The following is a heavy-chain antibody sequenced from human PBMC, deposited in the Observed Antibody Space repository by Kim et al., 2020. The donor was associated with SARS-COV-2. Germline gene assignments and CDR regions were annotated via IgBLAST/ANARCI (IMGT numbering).Heavy chain of an antibody. Sequence: GGSLRLSCVASGFTFSNYEMNWVRQTPGKGLEWISYIDSGGGNLHYADAVKGRFTISRDDAKNSLYLQMNSLRAEDTAVYHCARWDAVTTSIDYWGQGTLVTVSS. CDR1: GFTFSNYE. CDR3: ARWDAVTTSIDY. V-gene: IGHV3-48*03. CDR2: IDSGGGNL. D-gene: IGHD4-17*01. J-gene: IGHJ4*02.